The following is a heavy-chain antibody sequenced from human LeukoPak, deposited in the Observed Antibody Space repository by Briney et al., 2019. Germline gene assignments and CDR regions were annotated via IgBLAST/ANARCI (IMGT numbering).Heavy chain of an antibody. CDR1: GFTFSSYS. CDR3: ARWPGGYDYYFDY. D-gene: IGHD5-12*01. Sequence: GGSLRLSCAASGFTFSSYSMNWVRQAPGKGLEWVSSISSSSSYIYYADSVKGRFTISRDNAKNSLYLQMNSLRAEDTAVYYCARWPGGYDYYFDYWGQGTLVTVSS. CDR2: ISSSSSYI. J-gene: IGHJ4*02. V-gene: IGHV3-21*01.